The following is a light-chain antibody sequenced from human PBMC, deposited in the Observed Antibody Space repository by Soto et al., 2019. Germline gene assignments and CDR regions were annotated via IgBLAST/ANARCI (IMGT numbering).Light chain of an antibody. CDR2: GAS. J-gene: IGKJ2*01. CDR1: QRVSSS. Sequence: EIVMTQSPATLSVSPGERATLSCRASQRVSSSLAWYQHKPGQAPRRLIYGASIRATGIPGRFSGSGSGTEFTLTISSLQSEDFEAYYCQQYSNRYTFGQGTKLEIK. CDR3: QQYSNRYT. V-gene: IGKV3D-15*01.